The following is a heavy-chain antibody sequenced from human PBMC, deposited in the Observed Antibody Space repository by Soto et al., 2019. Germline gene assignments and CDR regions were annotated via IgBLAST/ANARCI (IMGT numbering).Heavy chain of an antibody. V-gene: IGHV3-30-3*01. CDR2: ISYDGSNK. J-gene: IGHJ4*02. CDR1: GFTFSSYA. CDR3: ARDYYYDSSGYYPPGPFDY. Sequence: GGSLRLSCAASGFTFSSYAMHWVRQAPGKGLEWVAVISYDGSNKYYADSVKGRFTISIDDSKNALYLQMNSLRAEDTAVYCCARDYYYDSSGYYPPGPFDYWGQGTMVTVSS. D-gene: IGHD3-22*01.